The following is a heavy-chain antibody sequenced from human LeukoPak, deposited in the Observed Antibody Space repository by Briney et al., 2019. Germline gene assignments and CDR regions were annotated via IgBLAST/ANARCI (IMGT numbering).Heavy chain of an antibody. CDR3: ARDHAYAFDI. CDR1: GFTFSNYP. V-gene: IGHV3-30-3*01. Sequence: GGSLRLSCAASGFTFSNYPMHWVRQAPGKGLEWVAFISLEGISKYYADSVKGRFTISRDNSKSSLNLQMNSLRPDDTGVYYCARDHAYAFDIWGQGTMVTVSS. J-gene: IGHJ3*02. CDR2: ISLEGISK.